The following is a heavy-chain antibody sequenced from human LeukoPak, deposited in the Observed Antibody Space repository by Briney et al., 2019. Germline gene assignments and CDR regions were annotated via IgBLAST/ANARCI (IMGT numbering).Heavy chain of an antibody. D-gene: IGHD2/OR15-2a*01. Sequence: GGSLRLSCGASGFPSSGYWMSWVRQAPGKGLECVAFIRYDGSNKYYADSVKGRFTISRDNSKNTLYLQMNSLRAEDTAVYYCATWPGPLNRDYYMDVWGKGNTVTVSS. CDR2: IRYDGSNK. J-gene: IGHJ6*03. V-gene: IGHV3-30*02. CDR1: GFPSSGYW. CDR3: ATWPGPLNRDYYMDV.